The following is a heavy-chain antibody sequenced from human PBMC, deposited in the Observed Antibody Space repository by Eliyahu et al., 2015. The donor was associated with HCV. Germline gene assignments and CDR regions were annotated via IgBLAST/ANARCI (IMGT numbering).Heavy chain of an antibody. CDR3: TSKTGYCSSTSCSKGVDAFDL. CDR2: IRSKANTYAT. D-gene: IGHD2-2*03. V-gene: IGHV3-73*02. CDR1: GFTXSXSS. J-gene: IGHJ3*01. Sequence: EVQMVESGGGLVQPGGSLKLSCAGSGFTXSXSSVXWVXQASGKGLEWVGRIRSKANTYATAYAASVKGRFTISRDDSKNMAYLQMNTLRTEDTAVYYCTSKTGYCSSTSCSKGVDAFDLWGQGTLVTVSS.